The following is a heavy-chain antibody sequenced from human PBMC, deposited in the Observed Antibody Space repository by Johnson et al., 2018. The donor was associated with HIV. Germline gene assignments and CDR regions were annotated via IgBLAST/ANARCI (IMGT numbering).Heavy chain of an antibody. Sequence: QVQLVESGGGVVQPRGSLRLSCAASGFTFSSYGMHWVRQAPGKGLEWVAVISYDGSNKYYADSVKGRFTISRDNSKNTLYLQMNSLRAEDTAVYYCAKEYSSPYGDYDGDAFDIWGQGTMVTVSS. CDR1: GFTFSSYG. CDR2: ISYDGSNK. V-gene: IGHV3-30*18. J-gene: IGHJ3*02. CDR3: AKEYSSPYGDYDGDAFDI. D-gene: IGHD4-17*01.